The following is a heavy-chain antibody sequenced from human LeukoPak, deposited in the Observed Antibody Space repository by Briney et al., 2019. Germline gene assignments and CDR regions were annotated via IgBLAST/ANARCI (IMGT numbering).Heavy chain of an antibody. D-gene: IGHD4-17*01. Sequence: SGGSLRLSCAASGFTFSNHAMSWARQAPGRGLEWVSAISPRVGSTYYADSGKGRFTISRDNSKNTLYLQMDSLRAEDTAVYYCAKKYGDYVGFDYWGQGALVTVSS. CDR3: AKKYGDYVGFDY. J-gene: IGHJ4*02. CDR1: GFTFSNHA. CDR2: ISPRVGST. V-gene: IGHV3-23*01.